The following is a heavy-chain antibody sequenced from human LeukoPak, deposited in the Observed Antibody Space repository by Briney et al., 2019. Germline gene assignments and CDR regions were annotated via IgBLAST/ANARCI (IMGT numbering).Heavy chain of an antibody. Sequence: ASVKVSCKASGYTFTIYGISWVRQAPGQGLEWMGWISAYNGNTNYAQKLQGRVTMTTDTSTSTAYMELRSLRSDDTAVYYCARDIWFGASVHPYYFDYWGQGTLVTVSS. J-gene: IGHJ4*02. CDR1: GYTFTIYG. V-gene: IGHV1-18*01. D-gene: IGHD3-10*01. CDR2: ISAYNGNT. CDR3: ARDIWFGASVHPYYFDY.